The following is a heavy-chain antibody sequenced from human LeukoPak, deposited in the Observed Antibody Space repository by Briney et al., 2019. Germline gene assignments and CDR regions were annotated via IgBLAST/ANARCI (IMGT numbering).Heavy chain of an antibody. V-gene: IGHV4-31*03. D-gene: IGHD1-26*01. CDR1: GVSISSGGYY. CDR2: IYYSGST. CDR3: ARFESGSHSDY. Sequence: PSQTLSLTCTVSGVSISSGGYYWSWIRQHPGKGLEWIGYIYYSGSTYYNPSLKSRVTISVDTSKNQFSLKLSSVTAANTAVYYCARFESGSHSDYWGQGTLVTVSS. J-gene: IGHJ4*02.